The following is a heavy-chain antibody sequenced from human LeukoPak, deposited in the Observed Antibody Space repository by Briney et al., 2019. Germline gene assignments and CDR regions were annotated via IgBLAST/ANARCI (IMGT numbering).Heavy chain of an antibody. D-gene: IGHD1-26*01. V-gene: IGHV3-21*01. J-gene: IGHJ4*02. CDR2: ISSGSSYI. Sequence: GGSLRLSCAASGISFSTYVMAWVRQAPGKGLEWVSSISSGSSYIYYADSVKGRFTISRDNAKNSLYLHMNSLRVEDTAVYYCARDSSGNSPDYWGQGTLVTVSS. CDR1: GISFSTYV. CDR3: ARDSSGNSPDY.